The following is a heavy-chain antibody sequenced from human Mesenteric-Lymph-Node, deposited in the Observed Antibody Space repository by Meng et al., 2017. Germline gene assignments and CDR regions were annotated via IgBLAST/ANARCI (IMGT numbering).Heavy chain of an antibody. D-gene: IGHD6-19*01. J-gene: IGHJ4*02. CDR2: INPNSGGT. Sequence: ASVNVSCQASGYTFTGYYMHWVRQAPGQGLEWMGWINPNSGGTNYAQKFQGRVTMTRYTSISTAYMELSRLGSDDTAVYYCATLYIAVAGTGNDYWGQGTLVTVSS. CDR3: ATLYIAVAGTGNDY. CDR1: GYTFTGYY. V-gene: IGHV1-2*02.